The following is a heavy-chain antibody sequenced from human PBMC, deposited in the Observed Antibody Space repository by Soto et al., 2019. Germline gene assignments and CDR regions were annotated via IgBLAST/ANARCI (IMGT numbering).Heavy chain of an antibody. CDR1: GASIRGFY. CDR3: ATSETYCGGDCYYAFDI. Sequence: PSETLSLTCTVSGASIRGFYWGWIRQTPGKGLEWIGYIEYSGSTYYKTSLKSRVTISVDTSKNQFSLKLSSVTAADTAMYYCATSETYCGGDCYYAFDIWGQGTTVTVSS. J-gene: IGHJ3*02. V-gene: IGHV4-59*12. CDR2: IEYSGST. D-gene: IGHD2-21*02.